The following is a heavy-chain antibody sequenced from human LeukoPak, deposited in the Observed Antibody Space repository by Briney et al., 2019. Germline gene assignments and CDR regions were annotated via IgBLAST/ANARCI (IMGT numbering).Heavy chain of an antibody. CDR2: IYYSGST. Sequence: SETLSLTCTVSGGSMSSYYWSWIRQPPGKGLEWIGYIYYSGSTNYNPSLKSRVTISQDMSKNQFSLKLSSVTAADAAVYYCARDYDVLTAYPPTQLFDPWGQGTLVTVSS. J-gene: IGHJ5*02. CDR1: GGSMSSYY. CDR3: ARDYDVLTAYPPTQLFDP. D-gene: IGHD3-9*01. V-gene: IGHV4-59*01.